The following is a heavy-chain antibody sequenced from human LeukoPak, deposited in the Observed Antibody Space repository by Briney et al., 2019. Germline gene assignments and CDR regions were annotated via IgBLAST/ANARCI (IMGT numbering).Heavy chain of an antibody. V-gene: IGHV4-39*01. CDR1: GGSISSSSYY. CDR3: ASLDGYLN. Sequence: SETLSLTCTVSGGSISSSSYYWGWIRQPPGKGLEWIGSIYYSGSTYYNPSLKSRVTISVDTSKNQFSLKLSSVTAADTAVYYCASLDGYLNWGQGTLVTVST. J-gene: IGHJ4*02. CDR2: IYYSGST. D-gene: IGHD5-24*01.